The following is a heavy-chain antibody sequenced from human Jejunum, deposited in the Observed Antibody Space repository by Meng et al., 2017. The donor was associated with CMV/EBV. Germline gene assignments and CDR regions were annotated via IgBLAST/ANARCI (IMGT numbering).Heavy chain of an antibody. CDR3: AKVDGP. CDR1: GAYISSYY. V-gene: IGHV4-59*01. D-gene: IGHD2-2*03. CDR2: IYYSGST. Sequence: TLALTCTVSGAYISSYYWRWIRQPPGKGLEWIGYIYYSGSTNYNPSLKSRATISADMSKNQFSLKLRSVTAADTAVYYCAKVDGPWGQGTLVTVSS. J-gene: IGHJ5*02.